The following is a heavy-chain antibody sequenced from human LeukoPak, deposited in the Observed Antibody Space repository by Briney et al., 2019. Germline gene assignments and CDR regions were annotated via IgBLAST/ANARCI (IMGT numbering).Heavy chain of an antibody. CDR2: TSAYNGNT. CDR3: ARAFAVVVPAAMELSWFDP. J-gene: IGHJ5*02. CDR1: GYTFTSYG. V-gene: IGHV1-18*01. Sequence: ASVKVSCKASGYTFTSYGISWVRQAPGQGLEGMGWTSAYNGNTNYAQKLQGRVTMTTDTSTSTAYMELRSLRSDDTAVYYCARAFAVVVPAAMELSWFDPWGQGTLVTVSS. D-gene: IGHD2-2*01.